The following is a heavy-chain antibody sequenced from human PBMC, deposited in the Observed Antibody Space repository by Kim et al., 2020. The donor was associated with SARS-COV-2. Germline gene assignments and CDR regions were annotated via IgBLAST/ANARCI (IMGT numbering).Heavy chain of an antibody. J-gene: IGHJ4*02. V-gene: IGHV3-11*01. D-gene: IGHD3-22*01. CDR3: ARGYATYYYDSSGYSPPGY. Sequence: GRFTISRDNAKNSLYLQMTSLRAEDTAVYYCARGYATYYYDSSGYSPPGYWGQGTLVTVSS.